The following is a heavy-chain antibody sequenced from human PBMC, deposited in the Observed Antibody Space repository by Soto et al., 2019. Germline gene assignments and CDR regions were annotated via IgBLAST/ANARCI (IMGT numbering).Heavy chain of an antibody. CDR3: ARGYDIVVVVAAGWFDP. D-gene: IGHD2-15*01. CDR1: GGSFSGYY. V-gene: IGHV4-34*01. J-gene: IGHJ5*02. CDR2: INHSGST. Sequence: QVQLQQWGAGLLKPSETLSLTCAVYGGSFSGYYWSWIRQPPGKGLEWIGEINHSGSTNYNPSLKSGVTMSVDTSKNQFSLRLSSVTAADTAVYYCARGYDIVVVVAAGWFDPWGQGTLVTVSS.